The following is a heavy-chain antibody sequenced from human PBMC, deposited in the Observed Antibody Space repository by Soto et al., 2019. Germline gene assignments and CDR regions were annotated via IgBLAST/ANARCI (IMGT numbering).Heavy chain of an antibody. Sequence: EVQLVESGGGLVQAGGSLRLFCAVSGFTFSSYEMNWVRQAPGKGLEWVSYIGTSGKTIYYADSVRGRFTISRDNAKNSLYLQMNSLRAEDTAVYFCARDRGEFDYWGQGTLVTVSS. D-gene: IGHD2-21*01. J-gene: IGHJ4*02. CDR1: GFTFSSYE. CDR3: ARDRGEFDY. CDR2: IGTSGKTI. V-gene: IGHV3-48*03.